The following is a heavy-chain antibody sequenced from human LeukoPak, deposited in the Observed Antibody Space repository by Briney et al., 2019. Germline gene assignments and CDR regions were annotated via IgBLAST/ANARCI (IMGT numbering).Heavy chain of an antibody. J-gene: IGHJ4*02. D-gene: IGHD2-2*01. CDR3: GRWGIEAAIDY. CDR2: VNPDGSET. V-gene: IGHV3-7*01. Sequence: GGSLRLSCAASGFTFSSYAMSWVRQAPGKGLEWVANVNPDGSETYYRDSVKGRFTISRDNVKNSLYLLMNSLRAEDTAVYYCGRWGIEAAIDYWGQGTLVTVSS. CDR1: GFTFSSYA.